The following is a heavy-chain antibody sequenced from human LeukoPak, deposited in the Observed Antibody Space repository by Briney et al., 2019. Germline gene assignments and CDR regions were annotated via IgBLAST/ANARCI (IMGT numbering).Heavy chain of an antibody. Sequence: GGSLRLSCAASGFTVSTNCMTWVRQAPGKGLEWVSTIYSGGTTYYADSVIGRFTISRHNSRNTLYLQMNSLRAEDTAVYYCARVDTVMAYYFDLWGQRTLVTVSS. J-gene: IGHJ4*02. CDR3: ARVDTVMAYYFDL. V-gene: IGHV3-53*04. CDR1: GFTVSTNC. D-gene: IGHD5-18*01. CDR2: IYSGGTT.